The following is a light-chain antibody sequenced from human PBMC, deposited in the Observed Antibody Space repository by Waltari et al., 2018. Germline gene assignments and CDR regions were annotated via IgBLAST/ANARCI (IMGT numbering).Light chain of an antibody. J-gene: IGLJ2*01. CDR1: SRDVGGYHY. V-gene: IGLV2-14*01. Sequence: QSALTQPASVSGSPGQSITISCTGTSRDVGGYHYVPWYQQHPGKAPKLMIYDVSNRPSGVSDRFSGSKSANTASLTISGLQAEDEANYYCSSYASSSSVVFGGGTKLTVL. CDR3: SSYASSSSVV. CDR2: DVS.